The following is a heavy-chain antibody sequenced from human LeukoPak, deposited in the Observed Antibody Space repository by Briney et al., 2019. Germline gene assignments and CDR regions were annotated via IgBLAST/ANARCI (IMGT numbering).Heavy chain of an antibody. CDR2: IYQSGST. D-gene: IGHD6-19*01. CDR3: AKKVYSGGWYDY. V-gene: IGHV4-4*02. J-gene: IGHJ4*02. CDR1: GGSISSSNW. Sequence: PSETLSLTCAVSGGSISSSNWWSWVRQPPEKGLEWIGEIYQSGSTNYNPSLKSRVTISVDKSKNQFSPKLSSVTAADTAVYYCAKKVYSGGWYDYWGQGTLVTVSS.